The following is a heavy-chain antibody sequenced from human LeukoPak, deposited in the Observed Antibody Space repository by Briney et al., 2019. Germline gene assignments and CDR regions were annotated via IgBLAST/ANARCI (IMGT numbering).Heavy chain of an antibody. CDR2: LNPNSGNA. J-gene: IGHJ5*02. D-gene: IGHD3-10*01. V-gene: IGHV1-8*03. CDR3: ARREFLRWFDP. CDR1: GYIFTTYD. Sequence: ASVKVSCKASGYIFTTYDIGWLRQATGQGLEWMGWLNPNSGNAGYAQKFQGRVTISRNTSISTAYMELSSLRSDDTAIYYCARREFLRWFDPWGQGTRVTVSS.